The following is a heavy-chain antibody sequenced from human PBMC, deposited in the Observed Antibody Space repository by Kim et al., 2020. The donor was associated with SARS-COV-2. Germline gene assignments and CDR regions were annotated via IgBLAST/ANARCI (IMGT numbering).Heavy chain of an antibody. J-gene: IGHJ3*02. D-gene: IGHD2-2*01. CDR2: IYYSGST. CDR1: GGSISSYY. CDR3: ARDCSSTSCYLDAFDI. Sequence: SETLSLTCTVSGGSISSYYWSWIRQPPGKGLEWIGYIYYSGSTNYNPSLKSRVTISVDTSKNQFSLKLRSVTAADTAVYYCARDCSSTSCYLDAFDIWGQGTMVTVSS. V-gene: IGHV4-59*01.